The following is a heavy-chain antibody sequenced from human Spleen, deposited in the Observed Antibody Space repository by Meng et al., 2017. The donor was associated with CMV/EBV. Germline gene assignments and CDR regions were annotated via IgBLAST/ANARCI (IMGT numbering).Heavy chain of an antibody. V-gene: IGHV4-34*01. D-gene: IGHD6-13*01. CDR1: GGSFSGNY. CDR3: ARGARAAGILDY. Sequence: TCAGYGGSFSGNYWSWIRQPPGKGLEWIGEINHSGSTNYNPSLKSRVTISVDTSKNQFSLKLSSVTAADTAVYYCARGARAAGILDYWGQGPLVTVSS. CDR2: INHSGST. J-gene: IGHJ4*02.